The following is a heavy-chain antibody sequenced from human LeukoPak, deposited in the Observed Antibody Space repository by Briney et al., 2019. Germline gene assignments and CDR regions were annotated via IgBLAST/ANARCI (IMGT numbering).Heavy chain of an antibody. V-gene: IGHV3-23*01. CDR2: ISGSGTST. J-gene: IGHJ4*02. CDR1: GFTFSSNY. CDR3: ASFYYYGSGSSYNSFDY. Sequence: GGSLRLSCAASGFTFSSNYMSWVRQAPGKGLEWVSAISGSGTSTYYADSVKGRFTISRDNSRNTLYLQMSSLRAEDTAEYYCASFYYYGSGSSYNSFDYWGQGTLVTVSS. D-gene: IGHD3-10*01.